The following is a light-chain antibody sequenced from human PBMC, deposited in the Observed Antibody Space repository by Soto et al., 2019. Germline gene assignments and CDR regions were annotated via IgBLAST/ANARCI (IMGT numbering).Light chain of an antibody. V-gene: IGLV2-14*01. CDR3: SSNTSSSTHYV. CDR2: EFS. CDR1: SSDVGGYNY. J-gene: IGLJ1*01. Sequence: QSVLTQPASVSGSPGQSITISCTGTSSDVGGYNYVSWYQQDPGKAPKLMIYEFSNRPSGVSNRFSGSKSGNTASLTISGLQAEDGADYYCSSNTSSSTHYVFGTGTKVTVL.